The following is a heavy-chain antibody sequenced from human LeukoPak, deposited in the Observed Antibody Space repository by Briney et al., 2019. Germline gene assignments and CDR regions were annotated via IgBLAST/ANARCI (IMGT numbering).Heavy chain of an antibody. D-gene: IGHD4-23*01. CDR1: GGSISTYY. J-gene: IGHJ4*02. V-gene: IGHV4-59*01. CDR3: ARDTGTVVDY. CDR2: IYYSGST. Sequence: PSETLSLTCTVSGGSISTYYWSWIRQPPGKGLEWIGYIYYSGSTNYNPSLKSRVTTSVGTSKNQFSLKLSSVTAADTAVYYCARDTGTVVDYWGQGTPVTVSS.